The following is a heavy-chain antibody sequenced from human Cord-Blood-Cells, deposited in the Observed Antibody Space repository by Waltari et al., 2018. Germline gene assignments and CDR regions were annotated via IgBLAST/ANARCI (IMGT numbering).Heavy chain of an antibody. CDR3: AREGHYYDSSGYCAFDI. D-gene: IGHD3-22*01. V-gene: IGHV4-4*02. CDR1: GGSISSSNW. J-gene: IGHJ3*02. CDR2: IYHRGST. Sequence: QVQLQESGPGLVKPSGTLSLTCAVSGGSISSSNWWSWVRQPPGKGLEGIGEIYHRGSTNYNPSLKSRVTISVDKSKNQFSLKLSAVTAADTAVYYCAREGHYYDSSGYCAFDIWGQGTMVTVSS.